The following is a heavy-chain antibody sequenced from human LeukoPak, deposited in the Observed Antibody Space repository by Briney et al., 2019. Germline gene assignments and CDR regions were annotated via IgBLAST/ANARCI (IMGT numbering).Heavy chain of an antibody. J-gene: IGHJ4*02. D-gene: IGHD2-15*01. V-gene: IGHV5-51*01. Sequence: GGSLQISGQGSGYSFTSYWIGGVRRLPGKGPEGMGNIYTGDSDTKYSPSCQGQVTISANKSISTAYLQWSSLKASDTAMYYCARRRYCSGGSCYTAYYFDYWGQGTLVTVSS. CDR2: IYTGDSDT. CDR3: ARRRYCSGGSCYTAYYFDY. CDR1: GYSFTSYW.